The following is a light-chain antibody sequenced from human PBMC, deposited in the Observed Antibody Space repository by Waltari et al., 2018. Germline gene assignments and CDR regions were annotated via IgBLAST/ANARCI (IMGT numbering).Light chain of an antibody. CDR1: SRDVDNYNR. Sequence: QSALTQPPSVSGSPGQSVTISCTGTSRDVDNYNRVSWYQQPPGTAPKLIIYEVSNRPSGVPDRFSGSKSGDTASLTISGLQAEDEADYYCTLHTTTTTVFGGGTKVTVL. V-gene: IGLV2-18*01. CDR2: EVS. J-gene: IGLJ2*01. CDR3: TLHTTTTTV.